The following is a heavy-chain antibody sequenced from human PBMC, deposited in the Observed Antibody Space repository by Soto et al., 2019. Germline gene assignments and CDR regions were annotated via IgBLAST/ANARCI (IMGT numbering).Heavy chain of an antibody. D-gene: IGHD6-19*01. CDR3: ARVYSSGWSFDY. CDR1: GFTFSSYA. J-gene: IGHJ4*02. Sequence: VGSLRLSCAASGFTFSSYAMHWVRQAPGKGLEWVAVISYDGSNKYYADSVKGRFTISRDNSKNTLYLQMNSLRAEDTAVYYCARVYSSGWSFDYWGQGTLVTVS. V-gene: IGHV3-30-3*01. CDR2: ISYDGSNK.